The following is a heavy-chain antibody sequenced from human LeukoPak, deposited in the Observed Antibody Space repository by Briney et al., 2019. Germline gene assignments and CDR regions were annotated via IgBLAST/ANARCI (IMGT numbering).Heavy chain of an antibody. CDR3: ARGKKTWIQLWFFDP. D-gene: IGHD5-18*01. V-gene: IGHV4-34*01. Sequence: PSETLSLTCAVYGGSFSGYYWSWIRQPPGKGLEWIGEINHSGSTNYNPSLKSRVTISVDTSKNQFSLKLSSVTAADTAVYYCARGKKTWIQLWFFDPWGQGILVTVSS. CDR2: INHSGST. J-gene: IGHJ5*02. CDR1: GGSFSGYY.